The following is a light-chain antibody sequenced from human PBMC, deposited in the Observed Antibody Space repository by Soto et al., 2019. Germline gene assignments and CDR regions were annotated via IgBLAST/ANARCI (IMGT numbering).Light chain of an antibody. CDR1: QNIYKW. CDR2: EAA. J-gene: IGKJ4*01. Sequence: DIQMTQSPSTLSASIGDRVTITCRASQNIYKWLAWYQQKPQKAPKLLIFEAAALETGVSPRFRGSGSGTEFTLTISSLQPDDFATYYCQQYGSSPLTFGGGTKVEIK. CDR3: QQYGSSPLT. V-gene: IGKV1-5*01.